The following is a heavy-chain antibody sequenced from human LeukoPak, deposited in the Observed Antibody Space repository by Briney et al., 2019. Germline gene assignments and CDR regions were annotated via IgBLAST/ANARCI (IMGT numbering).Heavy chain of an antibody. CDR1: GFTFSTYS. Sequence: SGGSLRLSCAASGFTFSTYSMNWVRQAPGKGLEWVSSISSSSSYIYYADSVKGRFTISRDNAKNSLYLQMNSLRAEDTAVYYCARFITIFGVVIRYFDYWGQGTLVTVSS. J-gene: IGHJ4*02. CDR2: ISSSSSYI. V-gene: IGHV3-21*01. D-gene: IGHD3-3*01. CDR3: ARFITIFGVVIRYFDY.